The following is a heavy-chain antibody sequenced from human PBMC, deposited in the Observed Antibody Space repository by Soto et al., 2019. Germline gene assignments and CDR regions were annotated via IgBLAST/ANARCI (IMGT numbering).Heavy chain of an antibody. Sequence: PGESLKISCKGSGYSFTSYWIGWVRQMPGKGLEWMGIIYPGDSDTRYSPSFQGQVTISADKSISTAYLQWSSLKASDTAMYYCATLPPDECSGGSCYFDYWGQGTLVTVSS. CDR2: IYPGDSDT. J-gene: IGHJ4*02. CDR3: ATLPPDECSGGSCYFDY. CDR1: GYSFTSYW. D-gene: IGHD2-15*01. V-gene: IGHV5-51*01.